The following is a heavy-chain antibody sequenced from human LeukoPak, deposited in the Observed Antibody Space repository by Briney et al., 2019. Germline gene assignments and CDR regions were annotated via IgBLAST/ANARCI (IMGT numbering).Heavy chain of an antibody. D-gene: IGHD6-19*01. CDR1: GYTFTSYY. CDR2: INPSGGST. J-gene: IGHJ6*03. CDR3: ARSRYSSGPYYYYYMGV. V-gene: IGHV1-46*01. Sequence: ASVKVSCKASGYTFTSYYMHWVRQAPGQGLEWMGIINPSGGSTSYAQKFQGRVTMTRDTSTSTVYMELSSLRSDDTAVFYCARSRYSSGPYYYYYMGVWGKGTTVTVS.